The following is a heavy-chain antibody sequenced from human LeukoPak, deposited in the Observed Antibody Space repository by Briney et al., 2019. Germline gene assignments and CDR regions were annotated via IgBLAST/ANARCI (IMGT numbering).Heavy chain of an antibody. D-gene: IGHD3-3*01. CDR3: AREITIFGVVTPHDY. CDR1: GGSFSGYY. Sequence: SEALSLTCAVSGGSFSGYYWSWIRQPPGKGPEWIGEVNHSGSTNYNPSLKSRVTISLDTSKNPFSLKLSSVTAADTAVYYCAREITIFGVVTPHDYWGQGTLVTVSS. J-gene: IGHJ4*02. V-gene: IGHV4-34*01. CDR2: VNHSGST.